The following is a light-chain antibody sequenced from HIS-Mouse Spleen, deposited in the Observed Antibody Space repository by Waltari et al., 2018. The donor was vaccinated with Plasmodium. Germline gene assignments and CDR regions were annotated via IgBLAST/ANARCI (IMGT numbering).Light chain of an antibody. J-gene: IGLJ3*02. Sequence: SYELTQPPSVSVSPGQTARITCSGDALPKTYAYWYQQKSGQAPVLVIYEDSKRPSGIPEGFSGSSSGTMATLTSSGAQVEDEADYYCYSTDSSGNHRVFGGGTKLTVL. CDR2: EDS. CDR3: YSTDSSGNHRV. CDR1: ALPKTY. V-gene: IGLV3-10*01.